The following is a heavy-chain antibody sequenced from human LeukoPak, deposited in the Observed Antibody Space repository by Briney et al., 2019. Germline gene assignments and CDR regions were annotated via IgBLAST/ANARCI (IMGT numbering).Heavy chain of an antibody. CDR2: FDPEDGET. V-gene: IGHV1-24*01. CDR1: GYTLTELS. J-gene: IGHJ4*02. D-gene: IGHD3-16*02. Sequence: ASVKVSCKVSGYTLTELSMHWVRQAPGKGLEWMGGFDPEDGETIYAQKFQGRVTMTEDTSTDTAYMELSSLRSEDTAVYYCATVRGGYDYVWGSYRSPFDYWGQGTLVTVSS. CDR3: ATVRGGYDYVWGSYRSPFDY.